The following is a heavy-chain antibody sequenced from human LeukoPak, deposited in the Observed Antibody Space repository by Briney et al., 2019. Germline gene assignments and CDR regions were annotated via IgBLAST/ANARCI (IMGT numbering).Heavy chain of an antibody. J-gene: IGHJ5*02. V-gene: IGHV3-23*01. D-gene: IGHD5-18*01. CDR1: GFPFSSHG. CDR2: ISPGGGPT. CDR3: AKDHGYANWFDP. Sequence: GGSLRLSCAGSGFPFSSHGMNWVRQAPGKGLEWVSGISPGGGPTYYADSVKGRFSISRDDLKNTLYLQMTNLRAEDTAVYYCAKDHGYANWFDPWGQGTLVTVSS.